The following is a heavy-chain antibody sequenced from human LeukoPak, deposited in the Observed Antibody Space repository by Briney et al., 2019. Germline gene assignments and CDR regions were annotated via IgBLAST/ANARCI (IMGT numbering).Heavy chain of an antibody. D-gene: IGHD4-23*01. J-gene: IGHJ3*02. CDR2: IWYDGSNK. V-gene: IGHV3-33*08. CDR3: ARDPTVVTVGDGAFDI. Sequence: GGSLRLSCAASGFTFSSYDMHWVRQAPGKGLEWVAVIWYDGSNKYYADSVKGRFTISRDNSKNTLYLQMNSLRAEDTAVYYCARDPTVVTVGDGAFDIWGQGTMVTVSS. CDR1: GFTFSSYD.